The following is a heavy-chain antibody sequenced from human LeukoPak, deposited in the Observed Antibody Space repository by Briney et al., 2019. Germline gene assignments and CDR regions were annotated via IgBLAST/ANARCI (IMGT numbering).Heavy chain of an antibody. D-gene: IGHD3-10*01. CDR3: ARDRRITMVRTFGY. J-gene: IGHJ4*02. CDR2: INPSVGST. V-gene: IGHV1-46*01. CDR1: GYTFSSYY. Sequence: VGSVKVSCKASGYTFSSYYMHWVRQARRQGVEWMGVINPSVGSTSYAQQFQGRVTIPRDTSTSTVYMALSSLRSEDTAVYYCARDRRITMVRTFGYWGQGTLVTVSS.